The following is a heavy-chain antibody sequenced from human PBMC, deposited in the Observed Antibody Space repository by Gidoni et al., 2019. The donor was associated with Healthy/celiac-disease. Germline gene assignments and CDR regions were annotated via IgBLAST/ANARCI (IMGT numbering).Heavy chain of an antibody. J-gene: IGHJ4*02. D-gene: IGHD2-2*01. CDR3: ARESTDY. CDR1: GFTFSSYW. CDR2: IKQDGREK. Sequence: EVQLVESGGGLVQPGGSLRLSCAASGFTFSSYWMSWVGQAPGEGLEWVANIKQDGREKYYVDFVKGLFTISRDNAKNSLYLQMNSLRAEDTAVYYCARESTDYWGQGTLVTVSS. V-gene: IGHV3-7*03.